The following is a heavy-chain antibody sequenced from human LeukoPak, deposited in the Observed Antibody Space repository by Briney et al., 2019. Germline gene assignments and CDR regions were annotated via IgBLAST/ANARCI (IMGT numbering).Heavy chain of an antibody. Sequence: SETLSPTCTVSGGSISRYYWSWIRQPPGKGLEWIGYIYYSGSTNYNPSLKSRVTISVDTSKNQFSLKLSSVTAADTAVYYCASYDFWSGWNAFDIWGQGTMVTVSS. J-gene: IGHJ3*02. CDR3: ASYDFWSGWNAFDI. CDR2: IYYSGST. V-gene: IGHV4-59*01. D-gene: IGHD3-3*01. CDR1: GGSISRYY.